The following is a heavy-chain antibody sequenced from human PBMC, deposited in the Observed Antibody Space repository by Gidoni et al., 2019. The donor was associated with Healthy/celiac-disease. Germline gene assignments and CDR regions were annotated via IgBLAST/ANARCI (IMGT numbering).Heavy chain of an antibody. CDR2: IYHSGST. CDR1: GGSISSSNW. CDR3: ARDSGRTTVVTPLRY. Sequence: QLQLQESGPGLVTPSGTLSLPCAVSGGSISSSNWRSWVRQPPGKGLEWIGEIYHSGSTNYNPSLKSRVTISVDKSKNQFSLKLSSVTAADTAVYYCARDSGRTTVVTPLRYWGQGTLVTVSS. V-gene: IGHV4-4*02. J-gene: IGHJ4*02. D-gene: IGHD4-17*01.